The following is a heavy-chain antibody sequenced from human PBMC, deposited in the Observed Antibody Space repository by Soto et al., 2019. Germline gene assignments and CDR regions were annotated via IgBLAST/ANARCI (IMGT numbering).Heavy chain of an antibody. J-gene: IGHJ3*01. D-gene: IGHD3-3*01. CDR3: AKHSTTYDSWSGAVKGAFDV. CDR2: ISDGGDST. Sequence: EVQLLESGGGLVQPGGSLRLSCAASGFTFSSYALTWVRQAPGKGLEWVSGISDGGDSTHYADSVKGRFTVSRDNSKNTLYLQINSLRAEDMAVYYCAKHSTTYDSWSGAVKGAFDVWGQGTMVTVSS. CDR1: GFTFSSYA. V-gene: IGHV3-23*01.